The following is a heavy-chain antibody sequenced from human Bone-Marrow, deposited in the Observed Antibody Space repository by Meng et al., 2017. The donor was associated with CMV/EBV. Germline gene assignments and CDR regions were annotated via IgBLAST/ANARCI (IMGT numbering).Heavy chain of an antibody. V-gene: IGHV4-34*01. J-gene: IGHJ5*02. CDR1: GGSFSGYY. CDR2: INHSGST. Sequence: SETLSLTCAVYGGSFSGYYWSWIRQPPGKGLEWIGEINHSGSTNYNPSLKSRVTISVDTSKNQFSLKLSSVTAADTAVYYCARDRGFSYGFSPWGLGTLVTVSS. D-gene: IGHD5-18*01. CDR3: ARDRGFSYGFSP.